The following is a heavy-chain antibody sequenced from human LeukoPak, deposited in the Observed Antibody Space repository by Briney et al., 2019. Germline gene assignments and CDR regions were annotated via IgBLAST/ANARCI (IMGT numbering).Heavy chain of an antibody. D-gene: IGHD1-26*01. CDR1: GFTFSDYY. CDR2: ISSSGSTI. Sequence: GGSLRLSCAASGFTFSDYYMSWIRQAPGKGLEWVSYISSSGSTIYYADSVKGRFTISRDNAKNSLYLQMNSLRAEDTAVYYCARYLLGSREYYMDVWGKGTTVTVSS. J-gene: IGHJ6*03. CDR3: ARYLLGSREYYMDV. V-gene: IGHV3-11*04.